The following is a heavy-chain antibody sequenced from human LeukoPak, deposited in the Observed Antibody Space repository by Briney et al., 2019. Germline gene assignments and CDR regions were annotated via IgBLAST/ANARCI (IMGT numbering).Heavy chain of an antibody. Sequence: ASVKVSCKASGYTFTSYYMHWVRQASGKGLEWVGRIRSKANSYATAYAASVKGRFTISRDDSKNTAYLQMNSLKTEDTAVYYCTRRQDGYNSRGIDYWGQGALVTVSS. V-gene: IGHV3-73*01. CDR1: GYTFTSYY. D-gene: IGHD5-24*01. J-gene: IGHJ4*02. CDR3: TRRQDGYNSRGIDY. CDR2: IRSKANSYAT.